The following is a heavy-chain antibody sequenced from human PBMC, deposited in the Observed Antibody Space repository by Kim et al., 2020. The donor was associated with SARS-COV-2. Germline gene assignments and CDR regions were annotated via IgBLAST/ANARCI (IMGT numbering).Heavy chain of an antibody. V-gene: IGHV4-61*01. CDR3: ARDNYYDSSGDYYGWYFVL. J-gene: IGHJ2*01. CDR2: IYYSGST. Sequence: SETLSLTCTVSGGSVSSGSYYWSWIRQPPGKGLEWIGYIYYSGSTNYNPSLKSRVTISVDTSKNQFSLKLSSVTAADTAVYYCARDNYYDSSGDYYGWYFVLWGRGTLVTVSS. CDR1: GGSVSSGSYY. D-gene: IGHD3-22*01.